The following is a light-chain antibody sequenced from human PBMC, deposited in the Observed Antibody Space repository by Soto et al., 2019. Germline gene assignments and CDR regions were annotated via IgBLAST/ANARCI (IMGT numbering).Light chain of an antibody. V-gene: IGKV1-5*01. CDR1: QSISSL. Sequence: DIQMIQSPSALSASVGDRFTITCRASQSISSLLAWYQQKPEKAPKLLIYDASSLESGVPAGFSGRGSGTQFTLTICSLQPDDVATYYYQQYNSYPWTCGQGTRVEIK. CDR3: QQYNSYPWT. CDR2: DAS. J-gene: IGKJ1*01.